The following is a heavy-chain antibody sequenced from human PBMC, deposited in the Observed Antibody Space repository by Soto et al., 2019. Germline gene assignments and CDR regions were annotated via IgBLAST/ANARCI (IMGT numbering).Heavy chain of an antibody. J-gene: IGHJ4*02. D-gene: IGHD3-10*01. Sequence: SETLSPTCTVSGGSISSSSYYWGWIRQPPGKWLEWIGSIYYSGSTYYNPSLKSRVTISVDTSKNQFSLKLSSVTAADTAVYYCARLIFMVRGSEKGPQYYFDYWGQGTLVTVYS. V-gene: IGHV4-39*01. CDR3: ARLIFMVRGSEKGPQYYFDY. CDR2: IYYSGST. CDR1: GGSISSSSYY.